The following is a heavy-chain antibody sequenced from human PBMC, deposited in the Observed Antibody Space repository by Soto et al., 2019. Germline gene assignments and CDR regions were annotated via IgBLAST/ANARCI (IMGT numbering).Heavy chain of an antibody. Sequence: PGESLKISCKGSGYSFTSYWIGWVRQMPGKGLEWMGIIYPGDSDTRYSPSFQGQVTISADKSISTAYLQWSSLKASDTAMYYCARRSRADYGDYGEDFDYWGQGTLVTVSS. CDR2: IYPGDSDT. D-gene: IGHD4-17*01. CDR1: GYSFTSYW. CDR3: ARRSRADYGDYGEDFDY. V-gene: IGHV5-51*01. J-gene: IGHJ4*02.